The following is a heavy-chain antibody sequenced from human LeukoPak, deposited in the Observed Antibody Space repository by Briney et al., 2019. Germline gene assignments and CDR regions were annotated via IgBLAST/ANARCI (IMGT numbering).Heavy chain of an antibody. D-gene: IGHD6-19*01. CDR3: TPISLPIALADY. CDR1: GFPHSGFR. Sequence: GGSETLLCRAPGFPHSGFRWHGARQASGKGREGVGRIRGKANSYATAYAASVKGRFTIARNDTKNTAYQQLNSRKTADTTVYYGTPISLPIALADYWGQGTLVTVSS. V-gene: IGHV3-73*01. J-gene: IGHJ4*02. CDR2: IRGKANSYAT.